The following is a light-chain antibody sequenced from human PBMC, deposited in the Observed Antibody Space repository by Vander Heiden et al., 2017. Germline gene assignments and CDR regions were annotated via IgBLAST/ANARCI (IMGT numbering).Light chain of an antibody. J-gene: IGKJ5*01. Sequence: EIVLTQSPATLSLSPGERATLSCRARQSVSSNLAWYQQKPSQAPRLLVSDASNGATGIPARFSGSGSGTDFTLTISSLEPEDFAIYYCQQRSNWPPPTFGQGTRLEIK. CDR3: QQRSNWPPPT. V-gene: IGKV3-11*01. CDR2: DAS. CDR1: QSVSSN.